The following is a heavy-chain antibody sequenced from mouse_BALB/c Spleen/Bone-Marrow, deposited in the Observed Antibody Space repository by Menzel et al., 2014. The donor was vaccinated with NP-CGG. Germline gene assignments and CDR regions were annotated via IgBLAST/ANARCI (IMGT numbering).Heavy chain of an antibody. D-gene: IGHD1-1*02. V-gene: IGHV3-2*02. Sequence: VQLQQSGPGLVKPFQSLSLTCTVTGYSITSDYAWNWIRQFPGNKLEWMGYISYSGSFSYNPSLKSRISVTRDTSKNQFFLQLNSVTAGDTATYYCARSGGKRYFAVWGAGTSVTVSS. J-gene: IGHJ1*01. CDR1: GYSITSDYA. CDR3: ARSGGKRYFAV. CDR2: ISYSGSF.